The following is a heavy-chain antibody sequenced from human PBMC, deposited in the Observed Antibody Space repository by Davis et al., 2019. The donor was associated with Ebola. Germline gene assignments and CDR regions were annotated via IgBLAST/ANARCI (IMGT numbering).Heavy chain of an antibody. Sequence: GESLKISCAASGFTFSNAWMSWVRQAPGKGLEWVSGISGSGGSTYYADSVKGRFTISRDNSKNTLYLQMNSLRAEDTAVYYCAKDYCTNGVCFPFDYWGQGTLVTVSS. J-gene: IGHJ4*02. CDR1: GFTFSNAW. D-gene: IGHD2-8*01. CDR2: ISGSGGST. CDR3: AKDYCTNGVCFPFDY. V-gene: IGHV3-23*01.